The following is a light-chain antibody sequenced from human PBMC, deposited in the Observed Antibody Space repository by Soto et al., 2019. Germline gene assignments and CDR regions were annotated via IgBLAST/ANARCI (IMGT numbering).Light chain of an antibody. CDR1: QSITNNY. CDR3: QQHYGTLSWT. Sequence: EIVLTQSPGTLSLSPGDRATLSCRATQSITNNYLAWYQQKPGQVPRLLIYGASSRAPGIPDRFSGSGSWTDLTLTIRRLEPEDFAVYYCQQHYGTLSWTFGQGTKVEIK. V-gene: IGKV3-20*01. CDR2: GAS. J-gene: IGKJ1*01.